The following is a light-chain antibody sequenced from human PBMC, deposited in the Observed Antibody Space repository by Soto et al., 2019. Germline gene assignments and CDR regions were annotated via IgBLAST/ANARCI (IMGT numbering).Light chain of an antibody. V-gene: IGLV1-51*01. CDR2: DNN. J-gene: IGLJ2*01. CDR1: SSNIENNS. CDR3: ETWDSSLSAGV. Sequence: QSVLTQPPSVSAAPGQKVTISCSGSSSNIENNSVSWYQQLPGTAPKLLIYDNNKRPSGIPGRFSGSKSGTSATLGITGLQTGDEAEYYCETWDSSLSAGVFGGGTKLTVL.